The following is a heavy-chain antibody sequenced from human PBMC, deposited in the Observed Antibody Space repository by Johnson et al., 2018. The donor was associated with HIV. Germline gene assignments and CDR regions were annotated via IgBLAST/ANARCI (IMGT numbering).Heavy chain of an antibody. D-gene: IGHD3-22*01. CDR2: ISYDGSNK. J-gene: IGHJ3*02. Sequence: VQLVESGGGVVQPGRSLRLSCAASGFTFSSYAMHWVRQAPGKGLEWVAVISYDGSNKYYADSVKGRFTISRDNSKNTLYLQMNSLRDEDTAVYYCAKDSRYYYDSSGYVSDAFDIWGQGTMVTVSS. CDR3: AKDSRYYYDSSGYVSDAFDI. CDR1: GFTFSSYA. V-gene: IGHV3-30-3*01.